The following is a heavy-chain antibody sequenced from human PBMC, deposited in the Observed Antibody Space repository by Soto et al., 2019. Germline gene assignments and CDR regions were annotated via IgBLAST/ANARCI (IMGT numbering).Heavy chain of an antibody. J-gene: IGHJ5*02. CDR3: ARLVVVAPVANA. Sequence: SWTLSLPRSVSGGSVCDNIYYWVWIRQPPGKVLEWVGGIFYTGTTYYSPSLKDRVTISVDTSKNSFSLILTSVTAADTAVYFWARLVVVAPVANAWGQGTLVTVSS. V-gene: IGHV4-39*02. D-gene: IGHD2-2*01. CDR1: GGSVCDNIYY. CDR2: IFYTGTT.